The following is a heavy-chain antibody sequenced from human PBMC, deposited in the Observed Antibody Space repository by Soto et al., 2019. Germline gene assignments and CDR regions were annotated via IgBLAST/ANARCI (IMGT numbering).Heavy chain of an antibody. J-gene: IGHJ4*02. V-gene: IGHV3-30-3*01. D-gene: IGHD2-2*01. CDR2: ISYDGSNK. CDR1: GFTFSSYA. CDR3: ARSSSKGPAAMALVDY. Sequence: GGSLRLSCAASGFTFSSYAMHWVRQAPGKGLEWVAVISYDGSNKYYADSVKGRFTISRDNSKNTLYLQMNSLRAEDTAVYYCARSSSKGPAAMALVDYWGQGTLVTVSS.